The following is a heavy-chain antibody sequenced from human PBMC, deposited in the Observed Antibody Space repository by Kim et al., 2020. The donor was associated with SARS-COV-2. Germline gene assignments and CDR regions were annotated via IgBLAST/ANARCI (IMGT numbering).Heavy chain of an antibody. CDR2: ISSSGSTI. CDR1: GFTFSSYE. CDR3: ARAFGDIVVVPAATQSHWYFDL. D-gene: IGHD2-2*01. Sequence: GGSLRLSCAASGFTFSSYEMNWVRQAPGKGLEWVSYISSSGSTIYYADSVKGRFTISRDNAKNSLYLQMNSLRAEDTAVYYCARAFGDIVVVPAATQSHWYFDLWGRGTLVTVSS. J-gene: IGHJ2*01. V-gene: IGHV3-48*03.